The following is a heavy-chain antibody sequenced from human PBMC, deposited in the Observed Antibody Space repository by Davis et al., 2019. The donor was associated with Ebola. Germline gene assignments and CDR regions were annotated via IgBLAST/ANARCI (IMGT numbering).Heavy chain of an antibody. J-gene: IGHJ4*02. V-gene: IGHV4-59*08. CDR1: GGSISTYY. CDR2: IQYSGSP. D-gene: IGHD4-23*01. Sequence: SETLSLTCSVSGGSISTYYWNWIRQLPGKGLEWVGSIQYSGSPIYNPSLKSRVTLSVDRSKNQFSLKLSSVTAADTAVYYCARGDYAGSSFDYWGQGTLVTVSS. CDR3: ARGDYAGSSFDY.